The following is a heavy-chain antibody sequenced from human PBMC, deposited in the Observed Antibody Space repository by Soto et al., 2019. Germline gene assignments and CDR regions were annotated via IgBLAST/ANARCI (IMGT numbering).Heavy chain of an antibody. V-gene: IGHV4-61*01. CDR2: IYYSVST. Sequence: AFAIKSLTCTVSGCSVRSGSYYWRWIRTPPGKGLEWIGYIYYSVSTNYNPSLKSRVTISVDMSNNQFSLKLTSVTAADTAVYYCARLLDDSRGYYYFDYWGQGTLVTVSS. CDR1: GCSVRSGSYY. J-gene: IGHJ4*02. CDR3: ARLLDDSRGYYYFDY. D-gene: IGHD3-22*01.